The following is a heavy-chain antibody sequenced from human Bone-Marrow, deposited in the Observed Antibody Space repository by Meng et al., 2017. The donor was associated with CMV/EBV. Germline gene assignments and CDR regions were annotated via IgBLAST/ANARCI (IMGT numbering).Heavy chain of an antibody. V-gene: IGHV3-7*01. CDR3: ARGGFCSNNNCYGGFDY. D-gene: IGHD2-2*01. CDR1: EFNFSAYW. CDR2: IKEDGSEK. J-gene: IGHJ4*02. Sequence: GGSLRLSCAATEFNFSAYWMTWVRQAPGKGLEWVANIKEDGSEKYYVDSVRGRFTISRDNAKTSLYLQMNSLRVEDTAVYFCARGGFCSNNNCYGGFDYWGQGTLVTVSS.